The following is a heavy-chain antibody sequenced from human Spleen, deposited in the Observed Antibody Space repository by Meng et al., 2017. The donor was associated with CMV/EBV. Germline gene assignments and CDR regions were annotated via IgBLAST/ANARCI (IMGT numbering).Heavy chain of an antibody. Sequence: ASVKVSCKASGYAFTTYGITWLRQAPGQRLECMGWISGYNGDTDYAQKLQGRFTMTRDTSTRTAYMELRSLRSDDTAVYYCGRSVERATIYDYWGQGTLVTVSS. CDR2: ISGYNGDT. D-gene: IGHD5-24*01. J-gene: IGHJ4*02. CDR3: GRSVERATIYDY. CDR1: GYAFTTYG. V-gene: IGHV1-18*01.